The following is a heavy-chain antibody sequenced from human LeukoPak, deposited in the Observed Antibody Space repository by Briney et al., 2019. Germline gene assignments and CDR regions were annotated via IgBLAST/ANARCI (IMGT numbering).Heavy chain of an antibody. Sequence: PGGSLRLSCAASGFTYSNYWVAWVRQAPGKGLQWVASIKQDGSVEYYVDSVKGRFTISRDNAKNSHYLQMNSLTAEDMAVYYCARWADDSGIYYIASWGQGTLVTVSS. J-gene: IGHJ4*02. CDR3: ARWADDSGIYYIAS. CDR2: IKQDGSVE. CDR1: GFTYSNYW. D-gene: IGHD3-10*01. V-gene: IGHV3-7*01.